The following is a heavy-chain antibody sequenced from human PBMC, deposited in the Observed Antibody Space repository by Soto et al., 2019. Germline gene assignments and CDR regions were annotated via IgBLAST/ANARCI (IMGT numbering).Heavy chain of an antibody. CDR3: ARDPSYSGMDV. J-gene: IGHJ6*02. CDR2: INAGNGNT. CDR1: GYTFTSYA. V-gene: IGHV1-3*05. Sequence: QVQLVQSGAEEKKPGASVKVSCKASGYTFTSYAMHWVRQAPGQRLEWMGWINAGNGNTKYSQKFQGRVTITRDISASTAYMELSSLRSEATAVYYCARDPSYSGMDVWGQGTTVTVSS.